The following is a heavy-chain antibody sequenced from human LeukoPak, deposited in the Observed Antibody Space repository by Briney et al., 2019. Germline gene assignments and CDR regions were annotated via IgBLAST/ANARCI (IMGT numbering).Heavy chain of an antibody. Sequence: ASVKVSCKASGGTFSSYAISWVRQAPGQGLEWMGRISPILGIANYAQKFQGRVTITADKSTSTVYMELSSLRSEDTAVYYCAGAAEYNWFDPWGQGTLVTVSS. J-gene: IGHJ5*02. CDR3: AGAAEYNWFDP. CDR2: ISPILGIA. CDR1: GGTFSSYA. V-gene: IGHV1-69*04.